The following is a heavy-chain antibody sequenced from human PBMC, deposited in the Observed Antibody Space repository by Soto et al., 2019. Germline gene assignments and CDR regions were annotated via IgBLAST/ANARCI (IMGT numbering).Heavy chain of an antibody. CDR1: GYTFTDFY. CDR2: INPINGDA. Sequence: ASVKVSCKASGYTFTDFYIHWVRQAPGQGLVWMGWINPINGDANYAQKFQGRVTMTRDTSITTAFMDLSRLGSDDTAIYYCAGDLGANIVQNTFNYSGQGHPVTVSS. J-gene: IGHJ4*02. D-gene: IGHD1-26*01. CDR3: AGDLGANIVQNTFNY. V-gene: IGHV1-2*02.